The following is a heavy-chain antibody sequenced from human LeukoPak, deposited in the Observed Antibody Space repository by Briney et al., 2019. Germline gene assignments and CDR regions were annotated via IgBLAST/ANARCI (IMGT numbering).Heavy chain of an antibody. D-gene: IGHD3-10*01. CDR2: IYYSGST. J-gene: IGHJ6*02. CDR1: GGSISSSDYY. V-gene: IGHV4-39*02. CDR3: ARDRVIDDTIYKYDAMDV. Sequence: SETLSLTCTVSGGSISSSDYYWVWIRQPPGKGLEWIGCIYYSGSTYYSPSLKSRVSISIDTSKNQFSLKLTSLTAADTAVYYCARDRVIDDTIYKYDAMDVWGLGTTVTVSS.